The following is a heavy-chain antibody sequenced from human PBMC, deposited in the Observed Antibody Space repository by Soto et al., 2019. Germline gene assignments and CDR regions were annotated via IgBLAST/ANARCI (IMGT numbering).Heavy chain of an antibody. CDR1: GFSVSSNY. J-gene: IGHJ4*02. Sequence: EVRLVESGGGLIQPGGSLRLSCAASGFSVSSNYMTWVRQAPGKGLDWVAVIYSDGTTYYADSVKGRFNLSRYNSKNTLYIQMNSLRAEDTAVYYCARGASSFEFWGLGTLVTVSS. V-gene: IGHV3-53*01. CDR3: ARGASSFEF. CDR2: IYSDGTT.